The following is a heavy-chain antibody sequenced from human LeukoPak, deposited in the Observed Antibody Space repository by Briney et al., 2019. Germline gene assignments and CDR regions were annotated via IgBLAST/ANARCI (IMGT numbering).Heavy chain of an antibody. CDR3: ARVHDSNWGSDF. CDR2: ISGSGDLI. Sequence: PGGSLRLSCAASGFTFSDEFMNWIRQAPGKGLEWVSYISGSGDLIYYADSVKGRFTISRDNAKNSLFLQMNSLRAEDTAVYYCARVHDSNWGSDFWGQGTLVTVSS. CDR1: GFTFSDEF. D-gene: IGHD3-16*01. V-gene: IGHV3-11*04. J-gene: IGHJ4*02.